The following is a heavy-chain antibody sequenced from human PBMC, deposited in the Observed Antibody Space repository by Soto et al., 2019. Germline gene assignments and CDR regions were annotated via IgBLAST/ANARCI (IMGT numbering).Heavy chain of an antibody. V-gene: IGHV1-69*13. CDR2: IIPIFGTA. CDR3: ARFPPAAEGHFDY. Sequence: ASVKVSCKASGGTFGSYAISWVRQAPGQGLEWMGGIIPIFGTANYAQKFQGRVTITADESTSTAYMELSSLRSEDTAVYYCARFPPAAEGHFDYWGQGTLVTVS. D-gene: IGHD2-2*01. J-gene: IGHJ4*02. CDR1: GGTFGSYA.